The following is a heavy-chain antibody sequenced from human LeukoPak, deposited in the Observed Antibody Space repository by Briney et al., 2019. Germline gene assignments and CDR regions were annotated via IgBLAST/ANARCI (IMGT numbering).Heavy chain of an antibody. J-gene: IGHJ4*02. V-gene: IGHV4-59*08. D-gene: IGHD1-1*01. CDR2: VYHSGST. CDR3: ARANPNWNPPDY. CDR1: SDSMTSYF. Sequence: SETLSLTCTVSSDSMTSYFWSWIRQPPGKGLEWIGYVYHSGSTSYNPSLKSRVSISEDTSKSQFSLKLSSVTAADTAVYFCARANPNWNPPDYWGQGTLVTVAS.